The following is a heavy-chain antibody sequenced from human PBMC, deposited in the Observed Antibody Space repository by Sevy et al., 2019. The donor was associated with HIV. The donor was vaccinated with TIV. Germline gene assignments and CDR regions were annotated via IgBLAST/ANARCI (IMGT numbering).Heavy chain of an antibody. CDR3: ARVCSGGSCYSGYFYYGMDV. D-gene: IGHD2-15*01. Sequence: GGFLRLSCAASGFTVSSNYMSWVRQAPGKGLEWVSSISSSSSYISYADSVKGRFTISRDNAKNSLYLQMNSLRAEDTAVYYCARVCSGGSCYSGYFYYGMDVWGQGTTVTVSS. V-gene: IGHV3-21*01. J-gene: IGHJ6*02. CDR2: ISSSSSYI. CDR1: GFTVSSNY.